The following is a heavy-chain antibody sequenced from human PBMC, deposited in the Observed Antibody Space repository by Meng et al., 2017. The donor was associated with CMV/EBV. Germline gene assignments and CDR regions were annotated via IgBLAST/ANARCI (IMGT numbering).Heavy chain of an antibody. Sequence: GESLKISCAASGFTFNTYAMNWVRQAPGKGLEWVSSLDSGYVFVYYADSVKGRVTISRDNAKNSLYLQMNSLRAEDTAVYYCARAGYPDPFDYWGQGTLVTVSS. D-gene: IGHD3-16*02. CDR1: GFTFNTYA. V-gene: IGHV3-21*01. J-gene: IGHJ4*02. CDR3: ARAGYPDPFDY. CDR2: LDSGYVFV.